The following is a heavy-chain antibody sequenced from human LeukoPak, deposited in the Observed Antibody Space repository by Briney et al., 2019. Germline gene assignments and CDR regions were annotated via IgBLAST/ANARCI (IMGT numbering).Heavy chain of an antibody. CDR3: ARGWTTFHY. CDR2: VSENGDGT. V-gene: IGHV3-23*01. CDR1: GFTFNHYA. D-gene: IGHD1-1*01. Sequence: GGSLRLSCVASGFTFNHYAMSWVRQAPGKGLEWVASVSENGDGTMYPDSVKGRFTISRDSSRKTVLLEVNSLRVEDAATYYCARGWTTFHYWGQGALVTVSS. J-gene: IGHJ4*02.